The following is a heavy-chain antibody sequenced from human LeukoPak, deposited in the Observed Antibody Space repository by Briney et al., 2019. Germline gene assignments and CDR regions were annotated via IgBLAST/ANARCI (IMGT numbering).Heavy chain of an antibody. CDR3: ARGRGCSGGSCYSNWFDP. CDR2: IYCSGST. D-gene: IGHD2-15*01. V-gene: IGHV4-59*01. Sequence: SETLSLTCTVSGGSISSYYWSWIRQPPGKGLEWIGNIYCSGSTNYNPSLKSRVTISVDTSKNQFSLKLSSVTAADTAVYYCARGRGCSGGSCYSNWFDPWGQGTLVTVSS. CDR1: GGSISSYY. J-gene: IGHJ5*02.